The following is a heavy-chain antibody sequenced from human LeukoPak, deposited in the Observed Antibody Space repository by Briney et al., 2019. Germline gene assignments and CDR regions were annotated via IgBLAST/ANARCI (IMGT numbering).Heavy chain of an antibody. CDR1: GFTFSTYG. Sequence: GGSLRLSCAASGFTFSTYGMSWVRQASGKGLEWVSAISTSGGSTYYADSVKGRFTISRDNSKNTLYLQMNSLRAEDTAVYYCAKELSEYFDYWGQGTLVTVSS. V-gene: IGHV3-23*01. J-gene: IGHJ4*02. CDR3: AKELSEYFDY. CDR2: ISTSGGST. D-gene: IGHD3-16*02.